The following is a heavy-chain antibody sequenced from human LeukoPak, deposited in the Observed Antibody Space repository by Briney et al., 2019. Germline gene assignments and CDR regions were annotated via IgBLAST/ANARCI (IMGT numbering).Heavy chain of an antibody. J-gene: IGHJ3*02. V-gene: IGHV1-2*06. CDR3: ASGYSGYALDAFDI. CDR2: INPNSGGT. CDR1: GYTFTGYY. Sequence: ASVKVSCKASGYTFTGYYMHWVRQAPGQGLEWMGRINPNSGGTNYAQKFQGRVTMTRDTSISTAYMELSGLRSDDTAVYYCASGYSGYALDAFDIWGQGTMVTVSS. D-gene: IGHD5-12*01.